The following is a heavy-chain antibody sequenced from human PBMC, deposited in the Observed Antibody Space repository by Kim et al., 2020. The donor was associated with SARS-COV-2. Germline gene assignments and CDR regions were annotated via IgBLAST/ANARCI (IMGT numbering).Heavy chain of an antibody. Sequence: GGSLRLSCAASGFTFSSYAMSWVRQAPGKGLEWVSSISNSGGSTYYADSVKGRFTISRDNSKNTLYLQMNSLRAEDTAIYYCAKRSTVIRGITGGFDPWGQGTLVPVSS. D-gene: IGHD3-10*01. CDR1: GFTFSSYA. CDR3: AKRSTVIRGITGGFDP. V-gene: IGHV3-23*01. J-gene: IGHJ5*02. CDR2: ISNSGGST.